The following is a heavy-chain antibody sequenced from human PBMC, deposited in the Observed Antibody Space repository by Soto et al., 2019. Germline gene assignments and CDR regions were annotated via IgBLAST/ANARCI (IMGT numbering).Heavy chain of an antibody. CDR1: GGTFSSYT. J-gene: IGHJ4*02. D-gene: IGHD3-9*01. CDR3: ARAYDLLTRYPSFDY. Sequence: ASVKVSCKASGGTFSSYTISWVRQAPGQGLEWIGWINVVHGNTKYSQKFQDRVTITRDTSASTVYMELSSLRSEDTAVYYCARAYDLLTRYPSFDYWGQGTLVTVSS. V-gene: IGHV1-3*01. CDR2: INVVHGNT.